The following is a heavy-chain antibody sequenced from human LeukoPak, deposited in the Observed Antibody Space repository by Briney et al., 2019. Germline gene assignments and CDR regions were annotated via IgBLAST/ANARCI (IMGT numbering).Heavy chain of an antibody. D-gene: IGHD1-7*01. V-gene: IGHV1-69*01. CDR2: IIPIFGTA. CDR3: ARHSLITGTRAWFDP. J-gene: IGHJ5*02. CDR1: GGTFSSYA. Sequence: AASVKVSCKASGGTFSSYAISWARQAPGQGLEWMGGIIPIFGTANYAQKFQGRVTITADESTSTAYMELSSLRSEDTAVYYCARHSLITGTRAWFDPWGQGTLVTVSS.